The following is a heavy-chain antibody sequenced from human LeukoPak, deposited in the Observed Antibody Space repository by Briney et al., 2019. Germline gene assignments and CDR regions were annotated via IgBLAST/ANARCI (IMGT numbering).Heavy chain of an antibody. CDR2: IYYSGST. CDR3: AREPYCGGDCYSGVFD. V-gene: IGHV4-31*03. CDR1: GGSISSGGYY. J-gene: IGHJ4*02. Sequence: SQTLSLTCTVSGGSISSGGYYWSWIRQHPGKGLEWIGYIYYSGSTYYNPSLKSRVTISVDTSKNQFSLKLSSVTAADTAVYHCAREPYCGGDCYSGVFDWGQGTLVTVSS. D-gene: IGHD2-21*02.